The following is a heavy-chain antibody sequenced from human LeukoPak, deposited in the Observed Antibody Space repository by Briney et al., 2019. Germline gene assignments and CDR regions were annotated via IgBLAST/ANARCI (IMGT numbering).Heavy chain of an antibody. V-gene: IGHV1-2*02. Sequence: ASVKVSCQALGYTFTDHYFHWLRQAPGQGIEWMGWIHPGRGDTNIAQKFQGRVTMSTDTSTGTAYMELRSLRSDDTAVYYCARRVAVARRDAFDIWGQGTMVTVSS. D-gene: IGHD6-19*01. CDR2: IHPGRGDT. J-gene: IGHJ3*02. CDR3: ARRVAVARRDAFDI. CDR1: GYTFTDHY.